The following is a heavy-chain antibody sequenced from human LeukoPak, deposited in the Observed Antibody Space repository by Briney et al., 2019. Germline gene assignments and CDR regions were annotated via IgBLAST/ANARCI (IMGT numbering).Heavy chain of an antibody. CDR1: GFTFSSYW. D-gene: IGHD3-16*02. CDR2: IKQDGSEK. CDR3: ARDHAITFGGVIVIDAFDI. Sequence: GSLRLSCAASGFTFSSYWMSWVRQAPGKGLEWVANIKQDGSEKYYVDSVKGRFTISRDNAKNSLYLQMNSLRAEDTAVYYCARDHAITFGGVIVIDAFDIWGQGTMVTVSS. J-gene: IGHJ3*02. V-gene: IGHV3-7*01.